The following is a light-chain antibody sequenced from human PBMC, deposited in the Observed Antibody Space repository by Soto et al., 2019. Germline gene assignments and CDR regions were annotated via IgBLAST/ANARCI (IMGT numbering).Light chain of an antibody. J-gene: IGKJ1*01. V-gene: IGKV3-20*01. CDR2: DAS. CDR1: QTVRNNY. CDR3: QQYGNSPTWT. Sequence: EFVLTQSPGTLSLSPGERATLSCRASQTVRNNYLAWYQQKPGQAPRLLIYDASSRATGIPDRFSGGGSGTDFTLTISRLEPEDSAVYYCQQYGNSPTWTFGQGTKVDIK.